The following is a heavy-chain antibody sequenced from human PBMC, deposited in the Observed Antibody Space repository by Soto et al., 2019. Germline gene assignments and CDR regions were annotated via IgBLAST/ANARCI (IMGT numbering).Heavy chain of an antibody. CDR1: GGSISSRSYY. CDR3: ARRLYYDSSGFEGGGMDV. D-gene: IGHD3-22*01. J-gene: IGHJ6*02. Sequence: SQTLSLTCTVAGGSISSRSYYWGWIRKPPGKGLEWIGSIYYSGSTYYNPSLKSRVTISVDTSKNQFSLELSSVTAADTAVYYCARRLYYDSSGFEGGGMDVWGQGTTVTVSS. CDR2: IYYSGST. V-gene: IGHV4-39*01.